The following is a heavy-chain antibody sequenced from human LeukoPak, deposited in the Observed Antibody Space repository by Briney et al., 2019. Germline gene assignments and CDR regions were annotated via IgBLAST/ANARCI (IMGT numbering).Heavy chain of an antibody. Sequence: GGSLRLSCAASGFTVSSNYMSWVCHAPGKGLERVSVIYSGGSTYYADSVKGRFTVSRHNSKNTLYLQMNSLRAEDTAVYYCARDAPKDYYYYYGMDVWGQGTTVTVSS. J-gene: IGHJ6*02. CDR2: IYSGGST. CDR1: GFTVSSNY. V-gene: IGHV3-53*04. CDR3: ARDAPKDYYYYYGMDV.